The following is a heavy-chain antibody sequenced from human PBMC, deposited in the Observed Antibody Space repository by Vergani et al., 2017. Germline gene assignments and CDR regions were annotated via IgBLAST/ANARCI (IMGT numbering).Heavy chain of an antibody. V-gene: IGHV3-21*01. CDR2: ISGRSSYI. CDR1: GFNFSDYS. CDR3: ARVSAGRSHELDY. J-gene: IGHJ4*02. D-gene: IGHD2/OR15-2a*01. Sequence: EVQLVESGGGLVKPGGSLRLSCAGSGFNFSDYSMNWVRQAPGKGLEWASSISGRSSYIYYADSLKGRVTISRDNARNSLYLQMNSLRAEDTAVYYCARVSAGRSHELDYWGQGTLVTVSS.